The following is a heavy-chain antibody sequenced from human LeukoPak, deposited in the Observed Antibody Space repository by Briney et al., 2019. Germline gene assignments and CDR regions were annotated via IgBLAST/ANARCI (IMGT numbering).Heavy chain of an antibody. Sequence: GGSLRLSCAASGFTFTSYGISWVRQAPGQGLEWMGWISAYNGNTNYAQKLQGRVTMTTDTSTSTAYMELRSLRSDDTAVYYCARAKRRLGFGGTYYMDVWGKGTTVTVSS. CDR1: GFTFTSYG. J-gene: IGHJ6*03. V-gene: IGHV1-18*01. CDR2: ISAYNGNT. CDR3: ARAKRRLGFGGTYYMDV. D-gene: IGHD3-10*01.